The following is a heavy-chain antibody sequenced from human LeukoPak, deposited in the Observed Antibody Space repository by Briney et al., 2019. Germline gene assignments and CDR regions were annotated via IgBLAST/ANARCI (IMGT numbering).Heavy chain of an antibody. CDR3: AREFGGWYSFDY. Sequence: GGSLRLSCAASGFTLSNAWMSWVRQAPGKGLEWVGRIKSKTDGGTTDYAAPVKGRFTISRDDPRNTLYLQMNSLRAVDTAVYYCAREFGGWYSFDYWGQGTLVTVSS. CDR2: IKSKTDGGTT. D-gene: IGHD6-19*01. J-gene: IGHJ4*02. CDR1: GFTLSNAW. V-gene: IGHV3-15*01.